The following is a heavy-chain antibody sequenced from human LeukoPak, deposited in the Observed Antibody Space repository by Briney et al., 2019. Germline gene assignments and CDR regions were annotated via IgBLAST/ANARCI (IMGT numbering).Heavy chain of an antibody. CDR1: GGSFSSYY. V-gene: IGHV4-39*07. CDR2: IYYSGST. Sequence: SETLSLTCAVYGGSFSSYYWGWIRQPPGKGLEWIGSIYYSGSTYYNPSLKSRVTISVDTSKNQFSLKLSSVTAADTAVYYCARIGGYSYGYFDYWGQGTLVTVSS. J-gene: IGHJ4*02. D-gene: IGHD5-18*01. CDR3: ARIGGYSYGYFDY.